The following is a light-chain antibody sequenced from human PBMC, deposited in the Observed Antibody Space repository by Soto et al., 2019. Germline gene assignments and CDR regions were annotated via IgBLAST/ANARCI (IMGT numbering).Light chain of an antibody. Sequence: EIVLTHSPGTLSLSPWEIATLSCRASQSFNSIYLAWYQQKPGQAPRLLIYGASSRATGIPDRFSGSGSGTDFTLTISRLEPEDFAVYYCQQRSNWPLTFGGGTKVDIK. CDR3: QQRSNWPLT. CDR1: QSFNSIY. CDR2: GAS. J-gene: IGKJ4*01. V-gene: IGKV3D-20*02.